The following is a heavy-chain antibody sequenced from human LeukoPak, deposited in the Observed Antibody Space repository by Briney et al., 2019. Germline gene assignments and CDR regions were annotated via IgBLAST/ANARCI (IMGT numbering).Heavy chain of an antibody. D-gene: IGHD6-19*01. CDR3: AKGTSGWYNFDY. J-gene: IGHJ4*02. Sequence: PGGSLRLSCAASGFTFSSYVMNWVRQAPGKGLEWVSAISANGGSTHYADSVKGRLSFSRDNSKNTLYLQMNSLRHEDTAVYYCAKGTSGWYNFDYWGQGTLVTVSS. CDR1: GFTFSSYV. CDR2: ISANGGST. V-gene: IGHV3-23*01.